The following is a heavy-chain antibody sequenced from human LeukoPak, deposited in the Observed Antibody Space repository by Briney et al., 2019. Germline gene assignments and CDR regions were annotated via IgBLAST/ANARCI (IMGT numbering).Heavy chain of an antibody. CDR2: INSAGTST. V-gene: IGHV3-48*03. D-gene: IGHD3-10*01. Sequence: LPGGSLRLSCAASRFTFRNYEMNWVRQSPGKGLEWISYINSAGTSTFYADSVRGRFTISRDNVKNSLYLQMNSLRVEDTAIYYCARAIWFGESYFDSWGQGNLVSVSS. CDR3: ARAIWFGESYFDS. CDR1: RFTFRNYE. J-gene: IGHJ4*02.